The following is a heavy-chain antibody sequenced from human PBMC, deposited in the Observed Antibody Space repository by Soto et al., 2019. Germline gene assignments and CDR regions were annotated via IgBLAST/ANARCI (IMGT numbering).Heavy chain of an antibody. Sequence: QVQLQEAGPGLVRPSQTLSLTCTVAGGSMSENDYYWSWLRQSPGQGLQWIGYIYDTWTTSYSPSHKSRVTMSADTYRNQFSLKLTSVTAADTALYFCARGIVRGGFDIWGQGTLVTVSS. CDR2: IYDTWTT. J-gene: IGHJ3*02. CDR1: GGSMSENDYY. D-gene: IGHD3-10*02. CDR3: ARGIVRGGFDI. V-gene: IGHV4-30-4*01.